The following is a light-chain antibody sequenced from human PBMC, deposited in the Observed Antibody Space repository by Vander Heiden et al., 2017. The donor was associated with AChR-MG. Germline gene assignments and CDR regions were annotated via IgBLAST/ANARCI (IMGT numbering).Light chain of an antibody. V-gene: IGKV4-1*01. CDR3: QQYEGPPLT. J-gene: IGKJ4*01. CDR2: WAS. Sequence: DIVMPQPPDSLPASLGARPTTHCKPSQSLLFSSNTKNYLPWYQQKPGQPPKLLIYWASTRESGVPDRFSGSGSETDFTLTISSLQAEDVAVYYCQQYEGPPLTFGAGANVEIK. CDR1: QSLLFSSNTKNY.